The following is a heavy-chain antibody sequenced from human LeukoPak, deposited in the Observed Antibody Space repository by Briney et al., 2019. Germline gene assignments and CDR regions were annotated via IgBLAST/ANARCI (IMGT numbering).Heavy chain of an antibody. Sequence: GGSLRLSCAASGFTFSDYGMRWVRQAPGKGLEWVAFIRYDETTKFYADSVEGRFTISRDNSKNTLYLQMTSLRVEDTAVYSCAKTGFQWGDYYYYMDVWGKGTTVTVSS. V-gene: IGHV3-30*02. CDR3: AKTGFQWGDYYYYMDV. CDR1: GFTFSDYG. CDR2: IRYDETTK. J-gene: IGHJ6*03. D-gene: IGHD1-14*01.